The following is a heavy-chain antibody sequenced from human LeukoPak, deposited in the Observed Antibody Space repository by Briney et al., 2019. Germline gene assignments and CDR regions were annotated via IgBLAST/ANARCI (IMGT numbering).Heavy chain of an antibody. CDR2: INHSGST. CDR3: ARGRSVAGTPEYYYMDV. Sequence: PSETLSLTCAVYGGSFSGYYWSWIRQPPGKGLEWIGEINHSGSTNYNPSLKSRVTISVDTSKNQFSLKLSSVTAADTAVYYCARGRSVAGTPEYYYMDVWGKGTTVTVSS. D-gene: IGHD6-19*01. CDR1: GGSFSGYY. V-gene: IGHV4-34*01. J-gene: IGHJ6*03.